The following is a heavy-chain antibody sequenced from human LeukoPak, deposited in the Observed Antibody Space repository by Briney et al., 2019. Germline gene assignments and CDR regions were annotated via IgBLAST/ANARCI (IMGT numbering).Heavy chain of an antibody. D-gene: IGHD1-26*01. CDR3: ARGIVGASSDY. CDR2: IYYSGST. V-gene: IGHV4-39*01. CDR1: GGSISSSNC. Sequence: PSETLSLTCAVSGGSISSSNCWSWVRQPPGKGLEWIGSIYYSGSTYYNPSLKSRVTISVDKSKNQFSLKLSSVTAADTAVYYCARGIVGASSDYWGQGTLVTVSS. J-gene: IGHJ4*02.